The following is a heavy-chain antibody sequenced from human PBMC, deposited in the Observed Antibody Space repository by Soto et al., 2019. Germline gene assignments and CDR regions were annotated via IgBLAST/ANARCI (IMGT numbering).Heavy chain of an antibody. D-gene: IGHD2-15*01. CDR1: GFIFSEST. V-gene: IGHV3-64D*06. CDR2: VSTSGRST. CDR3: VKQAHGLDGVAFDY. J-gene: IGHJ4*02. Sequence: GGSLRLSCSASGFIFSESTIYWVRQVPGKGLEAISAVSTSGRSTYYADSVEDRFTISRDNSKNTLFLQMGSLRPEDTAIYYCVKQAHGLDGVAFDYWGQGTQVTVS.